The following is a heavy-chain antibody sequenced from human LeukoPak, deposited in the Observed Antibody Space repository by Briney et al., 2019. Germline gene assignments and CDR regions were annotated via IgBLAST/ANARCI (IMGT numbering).Heavy chain of an antibody. Sequence: GRSLRLSCAASGFTFSSYGMQWVRQAPGKGLEWAAVIWYDGSNENYADSVKGRFTISRDNSKKTMYLQMNSLRAEDTAVYYCARQGIVGAKRGGWFDYWGHGTLVTVSS. D-gene: IGHD1-26*01. CDR2: IWYDGSNE. V-gene: IGHV3-33*01. J-gene: IGHJ4*01. CDR1: GFTFSSYG. CDR3: ARQGIVGAKRGGWFDY.